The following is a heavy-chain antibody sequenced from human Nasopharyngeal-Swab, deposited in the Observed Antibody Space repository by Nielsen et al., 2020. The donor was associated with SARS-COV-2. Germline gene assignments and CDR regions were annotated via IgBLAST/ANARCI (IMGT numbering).Heavy chain of an antibody. CDR2: ISYDGSNK. Sequence: GRQAPGKGLEWVAVISYDGSNKYYADSVKGRFTISRDNSKNTLYLQMNSLRAEDTAVYYCARDWIGNFDYWGQGTLVTVSS. D-gene: IGHD3-10*01. V-gene: IGHV3-30*04. CDR3: ARDWIGNFDY. J-gene: IGHJ4*02.